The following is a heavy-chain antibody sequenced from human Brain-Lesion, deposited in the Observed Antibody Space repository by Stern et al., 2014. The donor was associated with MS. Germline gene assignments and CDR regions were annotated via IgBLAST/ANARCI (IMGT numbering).Heavy chain of an antibody. J-gene: IGHJ6*02. V-gene: IGHV3-7*01. CDR3: ARDFGSGNCHNPYDYDGMDV. D-gene: IGHD4-23*01. CDR2: IKKDRSEK. Sequence: VQLEQSGGGFVQPGGSLRLSCAPSGFSFSAYWMNWVRQAPGQGLQWVASIKKDRSEKSYVDPVKGRLTISRVHATNSLSLAMNSLSAEDTAVYYCARDFGSGNCHNPYDYDGMDVWGQGTTVTVSS. CDR1: GFSFSAYW.